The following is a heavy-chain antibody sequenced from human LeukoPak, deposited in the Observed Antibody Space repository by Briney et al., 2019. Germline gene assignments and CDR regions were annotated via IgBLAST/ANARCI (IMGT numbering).Heavy chain of an antibody. D-gene: IGHD1-7*01. J-gene: IGHJ4*02. V-gene: IGHV4-59*08. CDR3: ARATYNWNYNY. CDR1: GGSISSYY. Sequence: SETLSLTCTVSGGSISSYYWSWLRQPPGKVLEWIGYIYYSGSTNYNPSLKSRVTISVDTSKNQFSLKLSSVTAADTAVYYCARATYNWNYNYWGQGTLVTVSS. CDR2: IYYSGST.